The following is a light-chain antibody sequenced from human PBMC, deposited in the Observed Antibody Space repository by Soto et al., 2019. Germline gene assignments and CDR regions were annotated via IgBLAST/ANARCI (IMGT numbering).Light chain of an antibody. Sequence: VQMTQSPSSLTPSVRDRVTITXRASQSFTTYLHWYQQKPGXAPKXXXAHXSSLQRGGPSRFSASGSETDFTLTISSLQSEDFANYYFRQSYSTTQTFGQGTKVAI. CDR1: QSFTTY. V-gene: IGKV1-39*01. CDR2: HXS. J-gene: IGKJ1*01. CDR3: RQSYSTTQT.